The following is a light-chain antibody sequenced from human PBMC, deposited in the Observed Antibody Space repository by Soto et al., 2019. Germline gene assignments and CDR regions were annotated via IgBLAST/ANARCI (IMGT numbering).Light chain of an antibody. CDR1: QGISSW. CDR2: AAS. J-gene: IGKJ4*01. Sequence: IQMTQSPSSVSASVGDGVTITCRASQGISSWLAWYQQRPGKAPKLLIYAASSLQSGVPSRFSGSGSGTDFTLTITSLQTEDFATYYCQQSKGFSFTFGGGTKVEIK. CDR3: QQSKGFSFT. V-gene: IGKV1-12*01.